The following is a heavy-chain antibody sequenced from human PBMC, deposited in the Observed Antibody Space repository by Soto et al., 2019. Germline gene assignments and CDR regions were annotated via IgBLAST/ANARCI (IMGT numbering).Heavy chain of an antibody. J-gene: IGHJ4*02. CDR3: ATYPPPYSSSWSFDY. D-gene: IGHD6-13*01. CDR2: IYHSGST. V-gene: IGHV4-30-2*01. CDR1: GGSISSGGYS. Sequence: SETLSLTCAVSGGSISSGGYSWSWIRQPPGKGLEWIGYIYHSGSTYYNPSLKSRVTISVDRSKNQFSLKLSSVTAADTAVYYCATYPPPYSSSWSFDYWGQGTLDTVSS.